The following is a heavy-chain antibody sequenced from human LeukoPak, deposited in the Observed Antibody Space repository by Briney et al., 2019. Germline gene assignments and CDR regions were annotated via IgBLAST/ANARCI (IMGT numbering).Heavy chain of an antibody. J-gene: IGHJ6*02. CDR1: GFTFTDYA. Sequence: GGSLRLSCSASGFTFTDYAIHWVRQAPGKGLEYVSGINSNGGRTHYADPVKGRFTISRDNSKNMVYLQMSSLRAEDTAVYYCASPYYDFWSGPHTPVEYYCGMDVWGQGTTVTVSS. D-gene: IGHD3-3*01. CDR2: INSNGGRT. V-gene: IGHV3-64D*06. CDR3: ASPYYDFWSGPHTPVEYYCGMDV.